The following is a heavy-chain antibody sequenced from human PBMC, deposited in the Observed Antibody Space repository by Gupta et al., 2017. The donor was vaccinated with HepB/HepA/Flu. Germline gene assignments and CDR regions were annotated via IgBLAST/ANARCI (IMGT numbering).Heavy chain of an antibody. J-gene: IGHJ4*02. Sequence: MNWVRQAPGKGLEWVSSISSSSSYIYYADSVKGRFTISRDNAKNSLYLQMNSLRAEDTAVYYCARTPAFCSSTSCYSSGLDYWGQGTLVTVSS. D-gene: IGHD2-2*01. CDR2: ISSSSSYI. CDR3: ARTPAFCSSTSCYSSGLDY. V-gene: IGHV3-21*01.